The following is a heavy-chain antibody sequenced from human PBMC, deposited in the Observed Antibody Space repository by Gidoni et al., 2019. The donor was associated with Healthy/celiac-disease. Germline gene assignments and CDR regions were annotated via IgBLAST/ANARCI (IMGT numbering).Heavy chain of an antibody. CDR1: GYTFTGYY. D-gene: IGHD3-16*01. V-gene: IGHV1-2*04. CDR3: ARNPWGDYYYYMDV. J-gene: IGHJ6*03. Sequence: QVQLVQSGAEGKKPGASVKVYCKASGYTFTGYYMHWVRQAPGQGLEWMGWINPNSGGTNYAQKFQGWVTMTRDTSISTAYMELSRLRSDDTAVYYCARNPWGDYYYYMDVWGKGTTVTVSS. CDR2: INPNSGGT.